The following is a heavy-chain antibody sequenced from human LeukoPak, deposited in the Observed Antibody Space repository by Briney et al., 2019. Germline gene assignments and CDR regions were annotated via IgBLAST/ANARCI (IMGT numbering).Heavy chain of an antibody. CDR2: ISYDGSNK. J-gene: IGHJ6*02. V-gene: IGHV3-30-3*01. D-gene: IGHD4-17*01. CDR3: ARPMTTVTTYYYYYGMDV. Sequence: PGRSLRLSCAASGFTSSSYAMHWVRQAPGKGLEWVAVISYDGSNKYYADSAKGRFTISRDNSKNTLYLQMNSLRAEDTAVYYCARPMTTVTTYYYYYGMDVWGQGTTVTVSS. CDR1: GFTSSSYA.